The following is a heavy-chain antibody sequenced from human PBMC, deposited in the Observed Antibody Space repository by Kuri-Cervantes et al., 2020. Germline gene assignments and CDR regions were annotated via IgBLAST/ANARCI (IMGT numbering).Heavy chain of an antibody. V-gene: IGHV3-21*04. J-gene: IGHJ1*01. CDR3: ARRPHCSGSTCYSRYFQN. D-gene: IGHD2-15*01. CDR2: ISSSSSYI. CDR1: GFTFSSYS. Sequence: GESLKISCAASGFTFSSYSMNWVRQAPGKGLEWVSSISSSSSYIYYADSVKGRFTISRDNAKNSLYLQMNSLRAEDTAVYYCARRPHCSGSTCYSRYFQNWGQGTLVTVSS.